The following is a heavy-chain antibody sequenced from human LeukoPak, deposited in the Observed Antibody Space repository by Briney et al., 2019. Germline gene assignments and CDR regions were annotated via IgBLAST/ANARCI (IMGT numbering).Heavy chain of an antibody. V-gene: IGHV5-51*01. Sequence: GESLKISCQASGYPFTDYWVGWVRPMPGKGLEWMGIIYCDGSKTTYSPAFQRQVTISVDKSTSTAYLQWSSLKASDTAIYFCARRAELGMRYFDFWGQGAPLVVSS. CDR3: ARRAELGMRYFDF. CDR2: IYCDGSKT. CDR1: GYPFTDYW. D-gene: IGHD7-27*01. J-gene: IGHJ5*01.